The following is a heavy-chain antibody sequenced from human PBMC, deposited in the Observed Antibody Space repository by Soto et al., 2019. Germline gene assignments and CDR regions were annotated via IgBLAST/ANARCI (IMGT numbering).Heavy chain of an antibody. CDR1: GYTFTGYY. Sequence: QVQLVQSGAEVKKPGASVKVSCKTSGYTFTGYYIYWVRQAPGQGLEWMGWINPHSGGTDSSQKFQGRVTMTRDTSISTAYMELSRLRSDDTGVYYCAGTSCSSTTCPTTYWGQGTLVTVSS. J-gene: IGHJ4*02. V-gene: IGHV1-2*02. CDR3: AGTSCSSTTCPTTY. D-gene: IGHD2-2*01. CDR2: INPHSGGT.